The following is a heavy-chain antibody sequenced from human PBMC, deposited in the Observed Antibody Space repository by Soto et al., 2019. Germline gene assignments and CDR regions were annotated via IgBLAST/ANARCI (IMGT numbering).Heavy chain of an antibody. V-gene: IGHV1-3*01. J-gene: IGHJ5*02. D-gene: IGHD3-3*01. CDR1: GYTFTSYV. CDR2: INAGNGNT. CDR3: PRAKYDPPYWFDP. Sequence: QVQLVQSGAEVKKPGASVNVSCKASGYTFTSYVMHWVRQAPGQRLEWMGWINAGNGNTKYSQKFQGRVTMTRDTSASTAYMELSSLRSEDTAVYYCPRAKYDPPYWFDPWGQGTLVTVSS.